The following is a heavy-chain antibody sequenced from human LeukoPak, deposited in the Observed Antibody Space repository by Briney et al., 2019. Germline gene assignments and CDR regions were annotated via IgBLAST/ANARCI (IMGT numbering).Heavy chain of an antibody. J-gene: IGHJ6*03. Sequence: GASVKVSCKASGYTFTGYYMHWVRQAPGQGLEWMGWINPNSGGTNYAQKFQGRVTMTRDTSISTAYMELSRLRSDDTAVYYCARTKGVATVTTAGYYYMDVWGKGTTVTISS. D-gene: IGHD4-17*01. V-gene: IGHV1-2*02. CDR2: INPNSGGT. CDR3: ARTKGVATVTTAGYYYMDV. CDR1: GYTFTGYY.